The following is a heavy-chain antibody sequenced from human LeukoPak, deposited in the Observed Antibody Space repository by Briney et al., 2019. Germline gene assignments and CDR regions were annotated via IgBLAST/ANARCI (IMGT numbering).Heavy chain of an antibody. D-gene: IGHD2-2*02. CDR2: INHSGST. J-gene: IGHJ4*02. CDR3: ARRPKLGYCSSTSCYRGEARFDY. V-gene: IGHV4-34*01. CDR1: GGSFSGYY. Sequence: PSETLSLTCAVYGGSFSGYYWSWIRQPPGKGLEWIGEINHSGSTNYNPSLKSRVTISVDTSKHQFSLKLSSVTAADTAVYYCARRPKLGYCSSTSCYRGEARFDYWGQGTLVTVSS.